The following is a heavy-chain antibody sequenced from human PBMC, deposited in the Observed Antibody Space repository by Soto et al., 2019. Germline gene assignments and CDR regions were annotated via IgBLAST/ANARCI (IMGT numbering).Heavy chain of an antibody. D-gene: IGHD6-6*01. CDR2: IYSRPNYI. V-gene: IGHV3-21*06. CDR3: GREKEDEGSSSLRVYYGVDV. CDR1: GFTLNNYR. J-gene: IGHJ6*02. Sequence: EVQLLQSGGGPVRSGGSLSLSCVASGFTLNNYRMTWVRQGPGKGLEWVASIYSRPNYIHYTESVKGRFIISRDNAKNSVYLQMNSLRVEDAAVYYCGREKEDEGSSSLRVYYGVDVWGQGTTVTVSS.